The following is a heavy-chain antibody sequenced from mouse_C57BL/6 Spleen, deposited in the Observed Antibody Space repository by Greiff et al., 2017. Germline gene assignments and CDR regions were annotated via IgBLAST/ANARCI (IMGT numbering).Heavy chain of an antibody. CDR2: INPNNGGT. CDR1: GYTFTDYY. J-gene: IGHJ3*01. D-gene: IGHD4-1*01. Sequence: EVQLQQSGPELVKPGASVKISCKASGYTFTDYYMNWVKQSHGKSLEWIGDINPNNGGTSYNQKFKGKATLTVDKSSSTAYMELRSLTSEDSAVYYCASWGTGVRWFCYWGQGTLVTVSA. V-gene: IGHV1-26*01. CDR3: ASWGTGVRWFCY.